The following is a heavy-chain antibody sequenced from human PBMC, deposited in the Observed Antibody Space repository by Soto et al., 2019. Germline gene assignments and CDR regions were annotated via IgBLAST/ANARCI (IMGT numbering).Heavy chain of an antibody. J-gene: IGHJ4*02. V-gene: IGHV4-30-2*01. CDR3: ARETDK. CDR1: CGSISSGGYS. Sequence: PSDTLSLTCAVACGSISSGGYSWSWIWQPPGKGLEWIGYMYHSGSPYYNPSPKSRVTVSIDRSKNQFSLKLGSVTAADTAVYQCARETDKWGQAMLV. CDR2: MYHSGSP.